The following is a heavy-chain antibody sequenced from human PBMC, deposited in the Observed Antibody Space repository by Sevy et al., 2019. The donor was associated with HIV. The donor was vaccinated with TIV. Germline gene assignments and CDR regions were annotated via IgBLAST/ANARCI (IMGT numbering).Heavy chain of an antibody. Sequence: GGSLRLSCAASGFIFDDFGMSWVRQVPGKGLEWVSSIGWNGDGTTYADSVKGRFTISRDNTKNSLDLQMNSLRAEDTALYYCAREKSCGGACYQFDNWGRGTLVTVSS. D-gene: IGHD2-21*02. CDR1: GFIFDDFG. CDR3: AREKSCGGACYQFDN. CDR2: IGWNGDGT. J-gene: IGHJ4*02. V-gene: IGHV3-20*04.